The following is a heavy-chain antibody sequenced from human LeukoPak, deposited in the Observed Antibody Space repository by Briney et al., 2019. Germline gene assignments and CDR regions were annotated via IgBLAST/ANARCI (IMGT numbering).Heavy chain of an antibody. CDR3: ARACRLYSGSYYVDY. V-gene: IGHV4-34*01. D-gene: IGHD1-26*01. J-gene: IGHJ4*02. Sequence: SETLSLTCAVYGGSFSGYYWSWIRQPPGKGLEWIGEINHSGSTNYNPSLKSRVTISVDTSKNQFSLKLSSVTAADTAVYYCARACRLYSGSYYVDYWGQGTLVTVSS. CDR1: GGSFSGYY. CDR2: INHSGST.